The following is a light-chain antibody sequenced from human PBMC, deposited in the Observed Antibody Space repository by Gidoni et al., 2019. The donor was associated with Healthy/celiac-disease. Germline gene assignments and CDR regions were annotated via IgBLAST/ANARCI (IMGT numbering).Light chain of an antibody. CDR1: QSVSSY. V-gene: IGKV3-11*01. Sequence: EIVLTQSPATLSLSTGERAPLSCRASQSVSSYLAWYQQKPGQAPRLLIYDASNRATGIPARFSGSGSGTDFTLTISSLEPEDFAVYYCQQRSNWPTFGQGTRLEIK. J-gene: IGKJ5*01. CDR3: QQRSNWPT. CDR2: DAS.